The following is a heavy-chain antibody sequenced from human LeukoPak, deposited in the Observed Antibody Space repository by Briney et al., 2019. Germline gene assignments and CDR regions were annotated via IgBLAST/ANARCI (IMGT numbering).Heavy chain of an antibody. CDR1: GGTVSSYA. CDR3: ARDVNDILTGYSLNWFDP. CDR2: IIPILGIA. D-gene: IGHD3-9*01. J-gene: IGHJ5*02. V-gene: IGHV1-69*04. Sequence: SGEVSGKASGGTVSSYAISWWRQAPGQGRGGRGRIIPILGIANYAQKFQGRVTITADKATSTAYLELSSLRSEDTAVYYCARDVNDILTGYSLNWFDPWGQGTLVTVSS.